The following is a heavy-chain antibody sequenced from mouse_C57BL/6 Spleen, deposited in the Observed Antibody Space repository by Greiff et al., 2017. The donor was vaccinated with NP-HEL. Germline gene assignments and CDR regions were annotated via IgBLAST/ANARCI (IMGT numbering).Heavy chain of an antibody. CDR3: ARELGRDYAMDY. D-gene: IGHD4-1*01. V-gene: IGHV1-39*01. CDR1: GYSFTDYN. CDR2: INPNYGTT. J-gene: IGHJ4*01. Sequence: EVKLMESGPELVKPGASVKISCKASGYSFTDYNMNWVKQSNGKSLEWIGVINPNYGTTSYNQKFKGKATLTVDQSSSTANMKLNSLTSEDSAVYYGARELGRDYAMDYWGQGTSVTVSS.